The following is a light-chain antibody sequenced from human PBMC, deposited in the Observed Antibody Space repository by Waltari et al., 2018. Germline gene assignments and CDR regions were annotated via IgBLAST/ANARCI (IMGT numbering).Light chain of an antibody. V-gene: IGKV1-39*01. J-gene: IGKJ4*01. CDR1: QSISSY. CDR2: AAF. Sequence: IQKTKPSSSLSASVADGVTITCRASQSISSYLNWYQQKPGKAPKLLIYAAFSLQSGVPSRFSGSGSGTDFTLTISSLQPEDFATYYCQQSYSTPLTFGGGTKVEIK. CDR3: QQSYSTPLT.